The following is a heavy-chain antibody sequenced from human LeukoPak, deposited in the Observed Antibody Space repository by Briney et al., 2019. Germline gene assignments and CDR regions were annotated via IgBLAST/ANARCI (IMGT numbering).Heavy chain of an antibody. J-gene: IGHJ5*02. CDR3: ARAFRMYALHNWFDP. Sequence: SETLSLTCTVSGGSISSYYWSWIRQPPGKGLEWIGYIYYSGSTNYNPSLRSRVTISVDTSKNQFALKLGSVTAADTAVYYCARAFRMYALHNWFDPWGQGTLVTVSS. V-gene: IGHV4-59*01. D-gene: IGHD2-8*01. CDR1: GGSISSYY. CDR2: IYYSGST.